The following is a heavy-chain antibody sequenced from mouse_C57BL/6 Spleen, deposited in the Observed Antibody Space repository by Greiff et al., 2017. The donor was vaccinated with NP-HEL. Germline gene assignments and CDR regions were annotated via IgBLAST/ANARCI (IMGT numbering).Heavy chain of an antibody. J-gene: IGHJ4*01. V-gene: IGHV5-17*01. Sequence: EVQGVEAGGGLVKPGGSLKLSCAAPGFTFRDYGMHWGRQAPEKGLEWVAYISSGRSTIYYADTVKGRFTISRDNAKNTLFLQMTSLRSEDTAMYYCAKIYDGYFLYAMDYWGQGTSVTVSS. CDR3: AKIYDGYFLYAMDY. D-gene: IGHD2-3*01. CDR1: GFTFRDYG. CDR2: ISSGRSTI.